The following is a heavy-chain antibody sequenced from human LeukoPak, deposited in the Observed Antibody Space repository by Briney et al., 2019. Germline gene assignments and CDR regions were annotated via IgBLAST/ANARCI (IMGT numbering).Heavy chain of an antibody. V-gene: IGHV3-23*01. CDR1: GFTFSSYA. J-gene: IGHJ2*01. CDR3: ARSFGVYSGYDGEVPWYFDV. D-gene: IGHD5-12*01. CDR2: ISGNDYDT. Sequence: PGGSLRLSCAASGFTFSSYAMNWVRQAPGKGLEWVSTISGNDYDTCYADSVKGRFTISRDKSKNTLHLQMNSLRVEDTAVYYCARSFGVYSGYDGEVPWYFDVWGRGTLVTVSS.